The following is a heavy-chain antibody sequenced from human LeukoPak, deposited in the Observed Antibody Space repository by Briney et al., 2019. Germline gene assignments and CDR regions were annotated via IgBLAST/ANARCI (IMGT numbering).Heavy chain of an antibody. Sequence: PSETLSLTCTVSGGSISSSSYYWGWIRQPPGKGLEWIGSIYYSGSTYYNPSLKSRVTISVDTSKNQFSLKLSSVTAADTAVYYCARYQKYSSGAYDYWGQGTLVTVSS. CDR3: ARYQKYSSGAYDY. CDR2: IYYSGST. J-gene: IGHJ4*02. CDR1: GGSISSSSYY. D-gene: IGHD3-22*01. V-gene: IGHV4-39*01.